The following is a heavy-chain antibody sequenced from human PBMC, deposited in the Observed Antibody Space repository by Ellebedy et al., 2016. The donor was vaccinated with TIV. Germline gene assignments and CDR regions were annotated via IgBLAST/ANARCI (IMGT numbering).Heavy chain of an antibody. CDR1: GFTFSSYW. Sequence: GESLNISXAASGFTFSSYWMNWVRQAPGKGLEWVANIKQDGSEKYYVDSVKGRFTISRDNAKNSVFLLMNSLRAEDTAVYYCARGYTALGDWGQGTLVTVSS. CDR2: IKQDGSEK. V-gene: IGHV3-7*01. D-gene: IGHD5-18*01. J-gene: IGHJ4*02. CDR3: ARGYTALGD.